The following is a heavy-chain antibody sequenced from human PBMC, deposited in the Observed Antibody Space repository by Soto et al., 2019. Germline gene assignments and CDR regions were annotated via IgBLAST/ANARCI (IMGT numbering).Heavy chain of an antibody. CDR2: ISGSGGST. J-gene: IGHJ4*02. D-gene: IGHD4-4*01. V-gene: IGHV3-23*01. CDR3: AKGGGPTVTTKNTVFDY. Sequence: GGSLRLSCAASAFTFTNYGMTWVRQAPGKGLEWVSGISGSGGSTYYADSVKGRFTIYRDNSKNTLYLQMNSLRVDDTAVYYCAKGGGPTVTTKNTVFDYWGQGTLVTVYS. CDR1: AFTFTNYG.